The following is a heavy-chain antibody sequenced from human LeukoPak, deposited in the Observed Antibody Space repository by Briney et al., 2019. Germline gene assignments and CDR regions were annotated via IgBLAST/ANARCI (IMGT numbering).Heavy chain of an antibody. CDR3: ARDSWARASESDY. CDR2: ISAYNGNT. J-gene: IGHJ4*02. Sequence: EASVKVSCKASGYKFTNYGFSWVRQAPGQGLEWMGWISAYNGNTNYAQKYRDRVTMTTDTSTTTAHMELRSLTSDDTAVYYCARDSWARASESDYWGQGTLVTVSS. D-gene: IGHD1-26*01. V-gene: IGHV1-18*04. CDR1: GYKFTNYG.